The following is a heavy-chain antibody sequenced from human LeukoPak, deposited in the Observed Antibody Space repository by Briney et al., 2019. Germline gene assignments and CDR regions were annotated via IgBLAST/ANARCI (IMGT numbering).Heavy chain of an antibody. CDR2: ISGSGGST. CDR1: GFTFSSYA. D-gene: IGHD4-11*01. CDR3: GRLHPTDNWFDP. V-gene: IGHV3-23*01. J-gene: IGHJ5*02. Sequence: QPGGSLRLSCAASGFTFSSYAMSWVRQAPGKGLEWVSAISGSGGSTYYADSVKGRFAISRDNSKNTLYLQMNSLRAEDTAVYYCGRLHPTDNWFDPWGQGTLVTVSS.